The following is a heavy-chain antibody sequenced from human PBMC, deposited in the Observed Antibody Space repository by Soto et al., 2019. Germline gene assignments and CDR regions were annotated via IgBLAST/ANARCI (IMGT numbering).Heavy chain of an antibody. CDR2: IYYSGST. CDR1: GGSFSGYY. J-gene: IGHJ5*02. Sequence: SETLSLTCAVYGGSFSGYYWSWIRQPPGKGLEWIGYIYYSGSTNYNPSLKSRVTISVDTSKNQFSLKLSSVTAADTAVYYCARDVVELSSSSPENWFAPWGQGTLVTVS. V-gene: IGHV4-59*01. CDR3: ARDVVELSSSSPENWFAP. D-gene: IGHD6-6*01.